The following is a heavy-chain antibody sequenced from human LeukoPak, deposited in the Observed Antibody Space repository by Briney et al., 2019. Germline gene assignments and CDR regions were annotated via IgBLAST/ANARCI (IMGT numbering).Heavy chain of an antibody. V-gene: IGHV4-34*01. CDR1: GGSFRGYH. CDR2: IDPCGGS. Sequence: SETLSLTCAVYGGSFRGYHWSWIRQTPGKGLEWIGDIDPCGGSIYNASLKRRVTISLDTSKNQFSLTLNYVTAADTAWYYCSRHGRRRWVGDHYPYYADVWGKGTTVTISS. J-gene: IGHJ6*03. D-gene: IGHD3-10*01. CDR3: SRHGRRRWVGDHYPYYADV.